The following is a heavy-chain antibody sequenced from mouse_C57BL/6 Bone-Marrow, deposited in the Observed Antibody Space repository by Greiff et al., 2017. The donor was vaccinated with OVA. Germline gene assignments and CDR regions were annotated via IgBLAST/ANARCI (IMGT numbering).Heavy chain of an antibody. Sequence: QVQLQQPGAELVKPGASVKLSCKASGYTFTSYWMHWVKQRPGQGLEWIGMIHPNSGSTNYNEKFKSKATLTVDKSSSTAYMQLSSLTSEDSAVYYCARLGYGSSSAWFAYWGQGTLVTVSA. V-gene: IGHV1-64*01. D-gene: IGHD1-1*01. CDR3: ARLGYGSSSAWFAY. J-gene: IGHJ3*01. CDR2: IHPNSGST. CDR1: GYTFTSYW.